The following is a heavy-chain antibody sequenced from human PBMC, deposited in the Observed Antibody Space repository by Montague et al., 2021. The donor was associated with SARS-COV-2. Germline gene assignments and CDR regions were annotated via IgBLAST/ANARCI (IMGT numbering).Heavy chain of an antibody. V-gene: IGHV4-39*07. Sequence: SETLSLTCTVSGGSISSSSYYWGWIRQPPGKGLEWIGSIYYSGSTYYNPSLKSRVTISVDTSKNQFSLKLSSVTAADTAVYYCARGLWVWLSVERSFDSWGQGTLVTVSS. CDR3: ARGLWVWLSVERSFDS. J-gene: IGHJ4*02. CDR2: IYYSGST. D-gene: IGHD5-12*01. CDR1: GGSISSSSYY.